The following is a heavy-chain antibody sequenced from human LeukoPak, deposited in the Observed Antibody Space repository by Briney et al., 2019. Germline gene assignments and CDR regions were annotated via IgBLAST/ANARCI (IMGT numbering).Heavy chain of an antibody. CDR1: SDSIINYY. J-gene: IGHJ6*03. CDR2: IYYSGST. D-gene: IGHD4-11*01. Sequence: SETLSLTCTVSSDSIINYYWSWIRQPPGKGLEWIAYIYYSGSTDYNPSLKSRVTISVDTPKNQFSLKLSSVTAADTAVYYCARALLDYSKGYYYYYYMDVWGKGTTVTVSS. V-gene: IGHV4-59*01. CDR3: ARALLDYSKGYYYYYYMDV.